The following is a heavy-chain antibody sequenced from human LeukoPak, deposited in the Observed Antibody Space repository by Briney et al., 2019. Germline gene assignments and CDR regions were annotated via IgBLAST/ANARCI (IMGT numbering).Heavy chain of an antibody. CDR1: GGSISSSSYY. Sequence: SETLSLTCTVSGGSISSSSYYWGWIRQPPGKGLEWIGSIYYSGSTYYNPSLKSRVTISVDTSKNQFSLKLTSVAAADTAVYYCARGSGYYGEDFEYWGQGTLVTVSS. J-gene: IGHJ4*02. V-gene: IGHV4-39*01. CDR3: ARGSGYYGEDFEY. D-gene: IGHD3-22*01. CDR2: IYYSGST.